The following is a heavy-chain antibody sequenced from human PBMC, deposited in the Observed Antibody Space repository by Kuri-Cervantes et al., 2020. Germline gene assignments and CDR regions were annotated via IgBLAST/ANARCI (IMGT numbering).Heavy chain of an antibody. J-gene: IGHJ6*03. D-gene: IGHD6-6*01. CDR1: GGSFSGYY. CDR3: AAGGIAARYYYYYMDV. Sequence: SETLSLTCAVYGGSFSGYYWSWIRQPPGKGLEWIGEINHSGSTNYNPSLKSRVTISVDTSKNQFSLKLSSVTAADTAVYYCAAGGIAARYYYYYMDVWGKGTTVTVSS. CDR2: INHSGST. V-gene: IGHV4-34*01.